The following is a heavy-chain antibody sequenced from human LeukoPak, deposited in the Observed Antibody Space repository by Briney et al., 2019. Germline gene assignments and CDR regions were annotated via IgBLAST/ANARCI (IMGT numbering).Heavy chain of an antibody. CDR1: GYTFTNYC. Sequence: ASVKVSCKASGYTFTNYCIHWVRQAPGQGLEWMGWISAYNGNTNYAQKLQGRVTMTTDTSTSTAYMELRSLRSDDTAVYYCARVMCSGGSCYSDYWGQGTLVTVSS. V-gene: IGHV1-18*04. CDR3: ARVMCSGGSCYSDY. J-gene: IGHJ4*02. D-gene: IGHD2-15*01. CDR2: ISAYNGNT.